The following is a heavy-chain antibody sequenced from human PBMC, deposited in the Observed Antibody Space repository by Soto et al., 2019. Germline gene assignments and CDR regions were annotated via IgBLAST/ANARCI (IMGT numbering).Heavy chain of an antibody. D-gene: IGHD2-2*01. J-gene: IGHJ6*02. CDR1: GGTFSSYT. CDR3: ARASGFTNGGMDV. V-gene: IGHV1-69*02. Sequence: ASVKVSCKASGGTFSSYTISWVRQAPGQGLEWMGRIIPILGIANYAQKFQGRVTITADKSTSTAYMELSSLRSEDTAVYYCARASGFTNGGMDVWGQGTTVTVSS. CDR2: IIPILGIA.